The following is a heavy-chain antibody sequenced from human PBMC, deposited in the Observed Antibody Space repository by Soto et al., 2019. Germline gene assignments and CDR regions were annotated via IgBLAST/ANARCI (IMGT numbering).Heavy chain of an antibody. CDR3: ARHIAADPQPRPSWFDP. CDR1: GGSISSSSYY. D-gene: IGHD6-13*01. CDR2: IYYSGST. J-gene: IGHJ5*02. V-gene: IGHV4-39*01. Sequence: SDTLSLTCTVSGGSISSSSYYWGWIRHPPGKGLEWIGSIYYSGSTYYNPSLKSRVTISVDTSKTQFSLKLSSVTAADTAVYYCARHIAADPQPRPSWFDPWGQGTLVTVSS.